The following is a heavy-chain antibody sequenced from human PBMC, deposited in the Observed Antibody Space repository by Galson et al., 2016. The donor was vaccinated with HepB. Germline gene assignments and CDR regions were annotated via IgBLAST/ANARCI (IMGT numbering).Heavy chain of an antibody. J-gene: IGHJ5*02. CDR2: INHSGSN. CDR3: ARGTVPAGRGSLTFDP. Sequence: ETLSPNCAVDGGSVSYYYRHWLRQPPGKGLEWIGEINHSGSNNYNPSLKSRCTMSVDTSNNQFSLKLNSVTAADPAVYYCARGTVPAGRGSLTFDPWGQGTLVTVPS. D-gene: IGHD6-19*01. V-gene: IGHV4-34*01. CDR1: GGSVSYYY.